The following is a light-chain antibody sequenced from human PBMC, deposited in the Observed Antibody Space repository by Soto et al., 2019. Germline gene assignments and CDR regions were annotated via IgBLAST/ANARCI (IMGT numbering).Light chain of an antibody. CDR2: DTN. J-gene: IGLJ2*01. CDR3: AAWDSSLRAVV. CDR1: SSNIGKNY. V-gene: IGLV1-51*01. Sequence: QSVLTQPPSVSAAPGQTVTISCSGSSSNIGKNYVSWYQQLPGTAPKLLIYDTNDRPSGIPDRFSGSKSGTSATLGITGLQTGDEADYYCAAWDSSLRAVVFGGGTKLTVL.